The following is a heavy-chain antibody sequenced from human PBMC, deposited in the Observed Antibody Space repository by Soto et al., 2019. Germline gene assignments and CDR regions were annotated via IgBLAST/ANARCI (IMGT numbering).Heavy chain of an antibody. CDR1: GFTFSTYA. Sequence: PGGSLRLSCSASGFTFSTYAMHWVRQAPGKGLEYVSRINSNGGSTCYADSVKGRFTISRDNAKNTLYLQMNSLRAEDTAVYYCAREFHSSSLYYYYYGMDVWGQGTTVTVSS. V-gene: IGHV3-64*04. CDR2: INSNGGST. D-gene: IGHD3-16*01. CDR3: AREFHSSSLYYYYYGMDV. J-gene: IGHJ6*02.